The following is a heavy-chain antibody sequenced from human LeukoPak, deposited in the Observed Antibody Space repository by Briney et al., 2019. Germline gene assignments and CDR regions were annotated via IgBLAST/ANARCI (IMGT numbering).Heavy chain of an antibody. CDR3: ARFTSGHCSSTSCYLLYYYYYGMDV. J-gene: IGHJ6*02. CDR1: GYTFTSYG. V-gene: IGHV1-18*01. D-gene: IGHD2-2*01. CDR2: ISAYNGNT. Sequence: ASVKVSCKASGYTFTSYGISWVRQAPGQGLEWMGWISAYNGNTNYAQKLQGRVTMTTDTSTSTAYMELRSLRSDDTAVYYCARFTSGHCSSTSCYLLYYYYYGMDVWGQGTTVTVSS.